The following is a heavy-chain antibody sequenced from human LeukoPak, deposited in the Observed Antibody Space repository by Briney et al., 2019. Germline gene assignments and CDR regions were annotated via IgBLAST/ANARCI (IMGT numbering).Heavy chain of an antibody. J-gene: IGHJ4*02. CDR3: AREDIAATGAFGY. Sequence: SETLSLTCAVYGGSFSGYYWSWIRQPLGKGLEWIGEINHSGSTDYNPSLKSRVTISVDTSKNQFSLKLSSVTAADTAVYYCAREDIAATGAFGYWGQGTLVTVSS. V-gene: IGHV4-34*01. CDR1: GGSFSGYY. D-gene: IGHD6-13*01. CDR2: INHSGST.